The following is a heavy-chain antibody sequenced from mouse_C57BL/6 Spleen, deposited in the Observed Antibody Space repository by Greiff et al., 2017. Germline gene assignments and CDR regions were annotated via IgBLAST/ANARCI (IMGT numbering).Heavy chain of an antibody. Sequence: EVQLQQSGAELVKPGASVKLSCTASGFNIKDYYMHWVKQRTEQGLEWIGRIDPEDGETTYAPKFQGKATITADTSANTAYLQLSSLTAEDTAVYYCARGDSSYDYAMDDWGQGTSGTVSS. J-gene: IGHJ4*01. CDR1: GFNIKDYY. CDR3: ARGDSSYDYAMDD. CDR2: IDPEDGET. V-gene: IGHV14-2*01.